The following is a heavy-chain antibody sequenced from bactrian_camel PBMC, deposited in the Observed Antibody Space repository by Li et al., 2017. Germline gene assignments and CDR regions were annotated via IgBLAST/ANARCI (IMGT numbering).Heavy chain of an antibody. CDR2: IDSDGST. CDR3: AVVWASCTVVSFEKTAFHY. Sequence: HVQLVESGGGSVKAGGSLRLSCSASGDIGSIDAFGWFRLAPGKEREGVAAIDSDGSTSYADSVKGRFTISQDNAKNTLYLQMNSLKPEDTAMYYCAVVWASCTVVSFEKTAFHYWGQGTQVTVS. V-gene: IGHV3S53*01. D-gene: IGHD6*01. J-gene: IGHJ4*01. CDR1: GDIGSIDA.